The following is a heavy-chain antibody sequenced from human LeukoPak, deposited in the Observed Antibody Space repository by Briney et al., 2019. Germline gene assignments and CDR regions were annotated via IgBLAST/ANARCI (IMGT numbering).Heavy chain of an antibody. D-gene: IGHD3-10*01. CDR3: TRGYYYLY. CDR2: IRSKAYGATT. V-gene: IGHV3-49*04. J-gene: IGHJ4*02. Sequence: GGSLRLSCTASGFTFGDYAMSWVRPAPGKGLEWVGFIRSKAYGATTEYAASVKGRFTISRDDSKSIAYLQMNSLKTEDTAVYYCTRGYYYLYWGQGTLVTVSS. CDR1: GFTFGDYA.